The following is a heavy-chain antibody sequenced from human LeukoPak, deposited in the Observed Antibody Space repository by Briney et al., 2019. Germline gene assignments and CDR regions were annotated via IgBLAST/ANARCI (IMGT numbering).Heavy chain of an antibody. D-gene: IGHD2-15*01. CDR3: ARANCGGGSCYSDY. Sequence: PGVSLRLSCATSGFTFNNYGMNWVRQAPGKGLEWVSYISSSSSYTNYADSVKGRFTISRDNAKNSLYLQMNSLRAEDTAVYYCARANCGGGSCYSDYWGQGTLVTVSS. J-gene: IGHJ4*02. CDR1: GFTFNNYG. CDR2: ISSSSSYT. V-gene: IGHV3-21*05.